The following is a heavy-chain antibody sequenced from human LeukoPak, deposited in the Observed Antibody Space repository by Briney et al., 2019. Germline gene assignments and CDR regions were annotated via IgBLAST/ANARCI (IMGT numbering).Heavy chain of an antibody. CDR3: ARGVGNYRYYFDY. D-gene: IGHD3-22*01. V-gene: IGHV3-21*01. CDR2: ISSSGTYI. CDR1: GFTVSSNY. Sequence: GGSLRLSCAASGFTVSSNYMNWIRQAPGKGLEWVSSISSSGTYIYYADLVEGRFTISRDNAKNSLYLQMNSLRAEDTAVYYCARGVGNYRYYFDYWGQGTLVTVSS. J-gene: IGHJ4*02.